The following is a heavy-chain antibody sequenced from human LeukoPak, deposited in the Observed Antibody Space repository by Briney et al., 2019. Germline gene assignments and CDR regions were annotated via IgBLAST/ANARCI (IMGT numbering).Heavy chain of an antibody. CDR3: VNLGYSD. D-gene: IGHD5-12*01. V-gene: IGHV3-7*01. CDR1: GFSFSAAW. CDR2: IKSDGSDK. J-gene: IGHJ4*02. Sequence: GGSLRLSCEASGFSFSAAWMTWVRQAPGKGLEWVATIKSDGSDKYYVDSVKGRFTLSRDNAKNSVYLQMNSLRVEDTAVYYCVNLGYSDGGQGTLVTVSS.